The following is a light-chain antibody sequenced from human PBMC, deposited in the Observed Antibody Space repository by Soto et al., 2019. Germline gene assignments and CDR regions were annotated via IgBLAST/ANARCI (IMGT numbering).Light chain of an antibody. Sequence: QSALTQPASVSGSPGQSITISCTGTSSDVGGYNDVSWYQQHPGKAPKLMIFEVSNRPSGVSNRFSGSKSGNTASLTNSGLQTEDEADYYCSSYTSDSTWVFGGGTKLTVL. J-gene: IGLJ3*02. CDR2: EVS. CDR1: SSDVGGYND. V-gene: IGLV2-14*01. CDR3: SSYTSDSTWV.